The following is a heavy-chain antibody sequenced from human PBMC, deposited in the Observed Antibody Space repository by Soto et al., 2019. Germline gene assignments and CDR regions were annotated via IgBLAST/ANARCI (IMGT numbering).Heavy chain of an antibody. J-gene: IGHJ3*02. V-gene: IGHV4-31*02. CDR3: ARSHCTNGVCFRSNDAFDI. Sequence: WTWIRQHPGKGLEWIGYIYYSGNTYYNPSLKSRVTISVDTSTNQFSLRLGSVTAADTAVYYCARSHCTNGVCFRSNDAFDIRGQGTMVTASS. D-gene: IGHD2-8*01. CDR2: IYYSGNT.